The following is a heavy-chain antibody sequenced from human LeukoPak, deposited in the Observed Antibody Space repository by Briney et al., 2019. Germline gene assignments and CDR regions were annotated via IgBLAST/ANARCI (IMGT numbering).Heavy chain of an antibody. Sequence: PGGSLRLSCAASGFTFSSYSMNWVRQPPGKGLEWMGEINHSGSTTYNPSLNNRVTISVDTSKNQFSLKLTSVTAADTAVYYCARPHYGSGSLDFWGQGTLVTVSS. D-gene: IGHD3-10*01. J-gene: IGHJ4*02. CDR2: INHSGST. CDR1: GFTFSSYS. CDR3: ARPHYGSGSLDF. V-gene: IGHV4-34*01.